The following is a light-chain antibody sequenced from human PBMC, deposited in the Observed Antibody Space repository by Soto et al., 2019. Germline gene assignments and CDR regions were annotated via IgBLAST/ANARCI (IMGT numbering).Light chain of an antibody. J-gene: IGKJ1*01. V-gene: IGKV3-11*01. CDR3: QQRRNWPRT. CDR2: DAS. Sequence: EIVLTQSPATLSLSPGERATLSCRASQSVSSYLAWYQQKPGQAPRLLIYDASNRATGIPARFSGSGSGTDFTLTIRSIETEDFAVYYCQQRRNWPRTFGQGTKVDIK. CDR1: QSVSSY.